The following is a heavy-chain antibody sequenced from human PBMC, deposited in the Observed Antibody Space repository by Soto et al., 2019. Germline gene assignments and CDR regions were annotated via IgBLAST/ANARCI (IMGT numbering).Heavy chain of an antibody. CDR1: GFTFSTFS. J-gene: IGHJ4*02. V-gene: IGHV3-30*04. Sequence: QVQLVESGGGVVQPGRSLRLSCATSGFTFSTFSMHWVRQAPGKGLEWVAHISYDGSEKDNADSVKGRFTISRDNSDNTLFLQMNSLTSEDTGVYYCARGPESGDFWGQGTLVTVPS. D-gene: IGHD1-26*01. CDR2: ISYDGSEK. CDR3: ARGPESGDF.